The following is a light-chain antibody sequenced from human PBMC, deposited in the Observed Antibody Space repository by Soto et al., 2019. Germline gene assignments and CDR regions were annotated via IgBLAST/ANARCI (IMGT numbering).Light chain of an antibody. J-gene: IGKJ3*01. CDR2: AAS. CDR1: QAIRNN. CDR3: QKYNSVPFT. Sequence: DIQMTQSPSSLSASAGDRVTITCRASQAIRNNLAWYQQKPGKVPKVLIYAASTLQSGVPSRFSGSGSGTDFTLTINGLQPEDVAIYYCQKYNSVPFTFGPGTKVDIK. V-gene: IGKV1-27*01.